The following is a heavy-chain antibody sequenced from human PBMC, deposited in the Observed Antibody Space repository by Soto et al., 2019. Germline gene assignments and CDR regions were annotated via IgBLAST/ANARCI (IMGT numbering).Heavy chain of an antibody. V-gene: IGHV3-23*01. D-gene: IGHD2-2*01. CDR2: ISGSGGST. CDR3: AKDRLIYCSSTSCLGKQGFDY. CDR1: GFTFSSYA. J-gene: IGHJ4*02. Sequence: GGSLRLSCAASGFTFSSYAMSWVRQAPGKGLEWVSAISGSGGSTYYADSVKGRFTISRDNSKNTLYLQMNSLRAGDTAVYYCAKDRLIYCSSTSCLGKQGFDYWGQGTLVTVSS.